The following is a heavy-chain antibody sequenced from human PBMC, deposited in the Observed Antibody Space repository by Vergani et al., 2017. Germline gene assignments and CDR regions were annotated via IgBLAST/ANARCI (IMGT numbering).Heavy chain of an antibody. D-gene: IGHD3/OR15-3a*01. CDR1: GFTFSSYA. J-gene: IGHJ2*01. V-gene: IGHV3-30-3*01. Sequence: QVQLVESGGGVVQPGRSLRLSCAASGFTFSSYAMHWVRQAPGKGLEWVAVISYDGSNKYYADSVKGRFTISRDNSKNTLYLQMNSLRAEDTAVYYCAKVGPSWYFDLWGRGTLVTVSS. CDR3: AKVGPSWYFDL. CDR2: ISYDGSNK.